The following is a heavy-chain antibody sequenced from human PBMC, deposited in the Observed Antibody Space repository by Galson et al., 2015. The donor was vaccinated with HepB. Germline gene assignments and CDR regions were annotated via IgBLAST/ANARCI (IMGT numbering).Heavy chain of an antibody. D-gene: IGHD1-26*01. CDR3: AREGRSEGVGGHYYYYMDV. J-gene: IGHJ6*03. Sequence: SVKVSCKASGYTFTSYYMHWVRQAPGQGLEWMGIINPSGGSTSYAQKFQGRVTMTRDTSTSTVYMELSSLRSEDTAVYYCAREGRSEGVGGHYYYYMDVWGKGTTVTVSS. V-gene: IGHV1-46*01. CDR2: INPSGGST. CDR1: GYTFTSYY.